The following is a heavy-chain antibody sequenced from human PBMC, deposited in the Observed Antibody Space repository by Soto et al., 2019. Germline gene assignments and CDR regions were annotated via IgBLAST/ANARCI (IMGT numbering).Heavy chain of an antibody. CDR2: INAGNGNT. J-gene: IGHJ4*02. V-gene: IGHV1-3*01. CDR1: GYTFTSYA. D-gene: IGHD2-2*01. Sequence: ASVKVSCKASGYTFTSYAMHWVRQAPGQRLEWMGWINAGNGNTKYSQKFQGRVTMTTDTSTSTAYMELRSLRSDDTAVYYCARARCISTSCYAGIGYWGQGTLVTVSS. CDR3: ARARCISTSCYAGIGY.